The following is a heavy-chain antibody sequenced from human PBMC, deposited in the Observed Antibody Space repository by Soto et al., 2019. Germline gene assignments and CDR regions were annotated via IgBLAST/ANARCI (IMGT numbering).Heavy chain of an antibody. V-gene: IGHV1-69*01. CDR3: ARSQLGGGYDLGGY. CDR1: VGTFSSYA. Sequence: QVQLVQSGAEVKKPGSSVKVSCKASVGTFSSYAISWVRQAPGQGLEWMGGIIPIFGTAKYAQKFQGRVTITADEATSTAYMELSSLRSEDRAGYYCARSQLGGGYDLGGYWGQGTLVTFSS. J-gene: IGHJ4*02. CDR2: IIPIFGTA. D-gene: IGHD1-26*01.